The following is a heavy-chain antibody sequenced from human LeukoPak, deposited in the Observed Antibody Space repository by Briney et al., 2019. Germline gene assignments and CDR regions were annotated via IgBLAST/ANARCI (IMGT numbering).Heavy chain of an antibody. J-gene: IGHJ4*02. CDR2: ISGNGADT. V-gene: IGHV3-23*01. D-gene: IGHD2-15*01. Sequence: GGSLRLSCAASGITFGNYAMTWVRQAPGKGLEWVSTISGNGADTFYADSVKGRFTISRDNSKNTLYLQMNSLRAEDTAVYYCAKDQRCSGGSCYSRGFDYWGQGTLVTVSS. CDR1: GITFGNYA. CDR3: AKDQRCSGGSCYSRGFDY.